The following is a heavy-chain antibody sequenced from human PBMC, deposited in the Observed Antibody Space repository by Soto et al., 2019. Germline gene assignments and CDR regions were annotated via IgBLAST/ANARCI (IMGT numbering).Heavy chain of an antibody. CDR1: GFTFSSYG. V-gene: IGHV3-30*18. D-gene: IGHD2-21*02. CDR3: AKAEVAYCGGDCPRRGNDY. J-gene: IGHJ4*02. CDR2: ISYDGSNK. Sequence: QVQLVESGGGVVQPGRSLRLSCAASGFTFSSYGMHWVRQAPGKGLEWVAVISYDGSNKYYADSVKGRFTISRDNSKNTLYLQMNSLRAEDTAVYYCAKAEVAYCGGDCPRRGNDYWGQGTLVTVSS.